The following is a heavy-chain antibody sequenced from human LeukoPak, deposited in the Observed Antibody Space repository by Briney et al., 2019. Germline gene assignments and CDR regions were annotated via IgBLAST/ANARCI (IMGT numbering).Heavy chain of an antibody. D-gene: IGHD1-26*01. CDR3: ARDPSYRGFDAFDI. V-gene: IGHV3-48*04. CDR2: ISSSSSTI. CDR1: GFTFSSYS. Sequence: GGSLRLSCAASGFTFSSYSMNWVRQAPGKGLEWVSYISSSSSTIYYADSVKGRFTISRDNAKNSLYLQMNYLRAEDTAVYYCARDPSYRGFDAFDIWGQGTMVTVSS. J-gene: IGHJ3*02.